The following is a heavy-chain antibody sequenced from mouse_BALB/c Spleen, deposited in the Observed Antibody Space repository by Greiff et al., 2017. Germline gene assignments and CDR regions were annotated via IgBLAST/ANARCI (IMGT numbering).Heavy chain of an antibody. CDR3: AREGGDGYAMDY. J-gene: IGHJ4*01. CDR1: GYSITSGYY. V-gene: IGHV3-6*02. Sequence: EVQLQQSGPGLVKPSQSLSLTCSVTGYSITSGYYWNWIRQFPGNKLEWMGYISYDGSNNYNPSLKNRISITRDTSKNQFFLKLNSVTTEDTATYYCAREGGDGYAMDYWGQGASVTVSS. D-gene: IGHD3-3*01. CDR2: ISYDGSN.